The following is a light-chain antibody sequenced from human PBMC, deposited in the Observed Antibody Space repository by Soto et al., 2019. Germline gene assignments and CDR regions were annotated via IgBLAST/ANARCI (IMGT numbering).Light chain of an antibody. J-gene: IGLJ1*01. V-gene: IGLV2-23*02. Sequence: QSVLTQPASVFWSPGPSITISCTVGSYNFVSWYQQHPGKAPKVLIYEVSKRPSGVSDRFSGSKSGNTASLTISGLQAEDEADYYCCSDAGRSTYVFGTGTKVTVL. CDR3: CSDAGRSTYV. CDR2: EVS. CDR1: GSYNF.